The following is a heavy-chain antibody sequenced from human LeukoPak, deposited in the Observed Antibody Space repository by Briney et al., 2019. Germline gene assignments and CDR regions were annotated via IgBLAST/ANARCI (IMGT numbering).Heavy chain of an antibody. V-gene: IGHV1-69*05. J-gene: IGHJ4*02. D-gene: IGHD3-22*01. CDR2: IIPIFGTA. CDR1: GGTFSSYA. Sequence: SVKVSCKASGGTFSSYAISWVRQAPGQGPEWMGRIIPIFGTANYAQKFQGRVTITTDESTSTAYMELSSLRSEDTAVYYCARDYDSSGYSPIAFDYWGQGTLVTVSS. CDR3: ARDYDSSGYSPIAFDY.